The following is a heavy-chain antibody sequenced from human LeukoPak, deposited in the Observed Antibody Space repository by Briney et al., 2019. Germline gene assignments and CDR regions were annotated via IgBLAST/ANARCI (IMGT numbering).Heavy chain of an antibody. V-gene: IGHV5-51*03. CDR2: IYPGDSDT. CDR3: ARRPAYYDILTRYYSTLAFDI. CDR1: GYSFTSYW. D-gene: IGHD3-9*01. Sequence: GESLKISCKGSGYSFTSYWIGWVRQMPGKGLEWMGIIYPGDSDTRYSPSFQGQVTISADKSISTAYLQWSSLKASDTAMYYCARRPAYYDILTRYYSTLAFDIWGQGTMVTVSS. J-gene: IGHJ3*02.